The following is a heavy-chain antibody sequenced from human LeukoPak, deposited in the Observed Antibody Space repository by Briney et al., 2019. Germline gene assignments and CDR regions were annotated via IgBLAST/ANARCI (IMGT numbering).Heavy chain of an antibody. J-gene: IGHJ4*02. D-gene: IGHD3-10*01. V-gene: IGHV3-48*02. CDR1: GFTFSPLG. CDR2: ISSGSSTT. Sequence: GGSLRLSCAASGFTFSPLGMNWVRQAPGRGREWVSYISSGSSTTYYADSVKGRFTISRDNAKNSLSLQVNSLRDEDTAVYYCARGRGLTLSYHYFDYWGQGTLVTVSS. CDR3: ARGRGLTLSYHYFDY.